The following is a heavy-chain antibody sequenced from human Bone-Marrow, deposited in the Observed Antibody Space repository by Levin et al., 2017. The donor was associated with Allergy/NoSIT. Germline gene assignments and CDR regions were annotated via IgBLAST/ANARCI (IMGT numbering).Heavy chain of an antibody. D-gene: IGHD3-22*01. J-gene: IGHJ4*02. Sequence: PSETLSLTCVVSGASFSSSYWWTWVRQSPGRGLEWIGEISHGESTNYNPSLKNRVTMSIDKSKNLFSLKLTYVTAADTAVYYCARARGMRLFDYWGQGTRVTVSS. V-gene: IGHV4-4*02. CDR1: GASFSSSYW. CDR2: ISHGEST. CDR3: ARARGMRLFDY.